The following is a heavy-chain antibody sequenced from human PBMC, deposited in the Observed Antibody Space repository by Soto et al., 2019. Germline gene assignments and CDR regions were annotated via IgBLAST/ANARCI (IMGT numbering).Heavy chain of an antibody. CDR2: INPSGGST. D-gene: IGHD3-22*01. V-gene: IGHV1-46*01. Sequence: GASVKVSCKASGYTFTSYYMHWVRQAPGQGLELMGIINPSGGSTSYAQKFQGRVTMTRDTSTSTVYMELSSLRSEDTAVYYCARDGPPEGYYDSSGYSTKSYYFDYWGQGTLVTVSS. CDR1: GYTFTSYY. CDR3: ARDGPPEGYYDSSGYSTKSYYFDY. J-gene: IGHJ4*02.